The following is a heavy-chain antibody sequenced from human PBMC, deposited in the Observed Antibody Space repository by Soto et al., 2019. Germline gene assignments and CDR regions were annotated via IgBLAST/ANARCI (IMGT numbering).Heavy chain of an antibody. D-gene: IGHD6-25*01. CDR2: IRKDGSQR. V-gene: IGHV3-7*05. J-gene: IGHJ3*02. CDR3: ARDVSPGSSGLYFDAFDM. CDR1: EFAFSSYW. Sequence: EVQLVESWGGLVQPGGSLTLSCAASEFAFSSYWMTWVRQAPGKGLEWVANIRKDGSQRSYLDSVRGRFTISRDNSKNSLYLQMNSLRAEDTALYFCARDVSPGSSGLYFDAFDMWGQGTMVTVSS.